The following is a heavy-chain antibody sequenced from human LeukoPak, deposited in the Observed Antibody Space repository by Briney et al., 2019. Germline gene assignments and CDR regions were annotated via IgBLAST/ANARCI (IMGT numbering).Heavy chain of an antibody. D-gene: IGHD6-6*01. V-gene: IGHV4-38-2*01. Sequence: PSETLSLTCVASGYSIRNGDYWGWIRQSPGKALEWIASMYNSVSIHYNPSLKSRVTILVDTSKNEFSLKMRSVTAADTAVYYCARNSSSGFFDYWGQGTLATVSS. CDR3: ARNSSSGFFDY. J-gene: IGHJ4*02. CDR1: GYSIRNGDY. CDR2: MYNSVSI.